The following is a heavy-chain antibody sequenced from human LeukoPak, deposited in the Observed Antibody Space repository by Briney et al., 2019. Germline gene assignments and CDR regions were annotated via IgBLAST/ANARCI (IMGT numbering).Heavy chain of an antibody. V-gene: IGHV3-23*01. J-gene: IGHJ3*01. CDR2: FSACGGSE. Sequence: GGPLRLSCAASGFTFSNSDMNGVRHAPGKGLEWVSFFSACGGSEQYADSVRGRFTISRDNSKNTLYLQMNSLRAEDTAVYYCAKAGSYSDISVYPLASFDFWGQGTMVTVSS. CDR3: AKAGSYSDISVYPLASFDF. D-gene: IGHD3-22*01. CDR1: GFTFSNSD.